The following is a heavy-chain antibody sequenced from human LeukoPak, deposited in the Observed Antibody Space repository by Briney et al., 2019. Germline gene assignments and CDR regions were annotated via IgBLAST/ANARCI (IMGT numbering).Heavy chain of an antibody. CDR3: ARGQWDILTGSSFDY. CDR1: GYTFTVYA. J-gene: IGHJ4*02. CDR2: INAYNGNT. D-gene: IGHD3-9*01. V-gene: IGHV1-3*01. Sequence: GASVKVSCKASGYTFTVYAMHWVRQAPGQRLEWMGWINAYNGNTNYAQKFQGRVTMTTDTSTSTAYMELRSLRSDDTAVYYCARGQWDILTGSSFDYWGQGTLVTVSS.